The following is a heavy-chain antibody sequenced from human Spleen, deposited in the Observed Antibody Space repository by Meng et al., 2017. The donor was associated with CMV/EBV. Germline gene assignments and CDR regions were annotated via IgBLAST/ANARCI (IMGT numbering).Heavy chain of an antibody. D-gene: IGHD2-2*01. V-gene: IGHV3-23*01. Sequence: GGSLKISCAASGFTFSNYAMTWVRQAPGKGLEWVSAISGSGGSTYYADSVKGRFTLSRDNSKNTLYLQMNSLRAEDTAVYYCAKDRGYCSSTSCYGEYNWFDPWGQGTLVTVSS. CDR3: AKDRGYCSSTSCYGEYNWFDP. CDR2: ISGSGGST. J-gene: IGHJ5*02. CDR1: GFTFSNYA.